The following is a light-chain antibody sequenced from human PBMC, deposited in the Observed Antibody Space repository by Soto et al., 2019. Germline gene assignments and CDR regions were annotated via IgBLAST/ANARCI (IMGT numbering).Light chain of an antibody. V-gene: IGKV1-5*03. J-gene: IGKJ4*01. CDR2: KAS. Sequence: DIQMTQSPSPLSASVGDRVTITCRASQGISSWLAWYQQKPGKAPKLLIYKASRLESVVPSRFSGIGSGTEFTLTFSSLQPDDFATYYCQQYSIFSLTFGGGTKVEIK. CDR3: QQYSIFSLT. CDR1: QGISSW.